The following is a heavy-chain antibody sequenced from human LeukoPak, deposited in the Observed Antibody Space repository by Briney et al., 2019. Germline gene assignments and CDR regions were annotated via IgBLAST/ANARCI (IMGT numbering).Heavy chain of an antibody. CDR2: ISGGGGST. J-gene: IGHJ6*02. V-gene: IGHV3-23*01. D-gene: IGHD4-11*01. Sequence: GGSLRLSCAASGFTFSNYAVSYAMNWVRQAPGKGLEWVSGISGGGGSTYYADSVKGRFTISRDNSKNTLYLQMNSLRAEDTAVYYCAKTVIHPSGTYYYGMDVWGQGTTVTVSS. CDR3: AKTVIHPSGTYYYGMDV. CDR1: GFTFSNYAVSYA.